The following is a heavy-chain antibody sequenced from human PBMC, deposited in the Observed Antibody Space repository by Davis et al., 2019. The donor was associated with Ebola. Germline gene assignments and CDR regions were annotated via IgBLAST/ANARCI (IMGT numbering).Heavy chain of an antibody. D-gene: IGHD3-22*01. V-gene: IGHV3-9*01. CDR3: AKDIGTYDSTGSYFDL. J-gene: IGHJ4*02. Sequence: PGGSLRLSCAASGFNFDDYAMHWVRQVPGKGLEWVSGLSWSSSSIVYADSVKGRFTISRDNAKKSLYLQMNSLRAEDTALYFCAKDIGTYDSTGSYFDLWGQGTLVTVSS. CDR2: LSWSSSSI. CDR1: GFNFDDYA.